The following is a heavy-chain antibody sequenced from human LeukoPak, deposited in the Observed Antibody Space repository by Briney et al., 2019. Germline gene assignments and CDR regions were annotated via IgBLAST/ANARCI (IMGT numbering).Heavy chain of an antibody. V-gene: IGHV4-4*02. CDR2: IYHSGST. J-gene: IGHJ5*02. CDR3: ARGRPLVRRVFDP. Sequence: PSETLSLTCAVSGDSISSGHWWSWVRQPPGKGLEWIGEIYHSGSTTYNPSLKSRVTISVDKSKTQFSLKLTSVTAADTAVYYCARGRPLVRRVFDPWGQGTLVTVSS. D-gene: IGHD3-10*01. CDR1: GDSISSGHW.